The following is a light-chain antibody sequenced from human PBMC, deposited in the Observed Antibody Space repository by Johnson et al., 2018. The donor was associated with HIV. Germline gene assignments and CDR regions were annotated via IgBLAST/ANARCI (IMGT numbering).Light chain of an antibody. V-gene: IGLV1-51*01. CDR2: DND. CDR1: SCDIGKNF. CDR3: GTWDSSLSAYV. J-gene: IGLJ1*01. Sequence: QSVLTQSPSVSAAPGQKVTISCSGNSCDIGKNFVACHQQLPGTAPKLLIYDNDKRPSGIPDRFSASKSGTSATLGITGLQTGDEADYYCGTWDSSLSAYVFGTGTKLTVL.